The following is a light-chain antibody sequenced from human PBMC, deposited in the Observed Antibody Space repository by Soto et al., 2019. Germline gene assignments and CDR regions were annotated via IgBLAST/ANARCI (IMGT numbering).Light chain of an antibody. V-gene: IGKV1-33*01. CDR2: DAS. CDR3: QQYDDLPRT. Sequence: DIQMTQSPSSLSASVGDRVTITCQASQDISNNLHWYQVKPVKAPKLLIYDASNLEPGVPSRFSGIGSGTDFTFTINSQEPEDVATYYCQQYDDLPRTLGQGPKLQVK. CDR1: QDISNN. J-gene: IGKJ2*01.